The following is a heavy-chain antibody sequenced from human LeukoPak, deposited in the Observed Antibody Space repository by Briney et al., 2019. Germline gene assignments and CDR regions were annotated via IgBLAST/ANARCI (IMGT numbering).Heavy chain of an antibody. CDR1: GYTFTGHY. Sequence: ASVKVSCKASGYTFTGHYIHWVRQAPGQGLEWMGWMNPNSGETIYAQNFQGRVTMTRDTSISTAYMDLTSLRSDDTAVYYCARVAFLPVPMSFFGYWGQGTLVTVSS. J-gene: IGHJ4*02. CDR3: ARVAFLPVPMSFFGY. CDR2: MNPNSGET. V-gene: IGHV1-2*02. D-gene: IGHD2-2*01.